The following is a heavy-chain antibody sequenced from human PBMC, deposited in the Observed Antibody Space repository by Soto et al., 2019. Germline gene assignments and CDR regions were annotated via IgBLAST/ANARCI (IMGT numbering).Heavy chain of an antibody. CDR2: MFHSGNI. CDR1: GVYISSSNW. V-gene: IGHV4-4*02. D-gene: IGHD3-10*01. CDR3: ARRGGPSYFY. Sequence: SETLSLTCAVSGVYISSSNWWSWVRQPPGKGPEWIGEMFHSGNINYNPSLKSRVTISVDKSKNLFTLRLTSVTAADTAVYYCARRGGPSYFYWGQGILVTVSS. J-gene: IGHJ4*02.